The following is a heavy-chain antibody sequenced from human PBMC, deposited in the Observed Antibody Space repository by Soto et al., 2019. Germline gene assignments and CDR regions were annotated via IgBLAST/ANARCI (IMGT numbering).Heavy chain of an antibody. V-gene: IGHV3-21*01. J-gene: IGHJ4*02. D-gene: IGHD1-20*01. Sequence: EVQLVESGGGLVKPGGSLRLSCAASGFTFSSYAMNWVRQAPGRGLEWISYISTTSTFIYYADSVKDRFTISRDNANNTLYLQMNSLRAEDTATYYCARDKDSWNAGPFDLWGQGTLVTVSS. CDR1: GFTFSSYA. CDR2: ISTTSTFI. CDR3: ARDKDSWNAGPFDL.